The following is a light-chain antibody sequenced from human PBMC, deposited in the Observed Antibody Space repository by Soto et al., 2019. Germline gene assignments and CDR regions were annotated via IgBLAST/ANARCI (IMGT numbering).Light chain of an antibody. Sequence: IVLRLSPDTLSLSKVERATLSCRASQTVTSSYLAWYQQKPGQAPRLLIYGTSNRATGIPDRFSGSGSGTDFTLTISRLEPEDSAVYSCQLITFGQGTLLE. V-gene: IGKV3-20*01. J-gene: IGKJ5*01. CDR2: GTS. CDR3: QLIT. CDR1: QTVTSSY.